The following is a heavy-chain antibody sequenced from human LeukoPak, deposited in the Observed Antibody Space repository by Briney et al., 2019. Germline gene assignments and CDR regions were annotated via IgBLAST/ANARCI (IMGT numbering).Heavy chain of an antibody. D-gene: IGHD3-10*01. V-gene: IGHV3-53*01. CDR2: IYSGGGT. CDR3: AKSMYFYGSGGADY. Sequence: GGSLRLSCAASGFTVSSKYMCWVRQAPGKGLEWVSAIYSGGGTYYADSVKGRFTISRVNSKNTLYLEMNSLRAEDTAAYYCAKSMYFYGSGGADYWGQGTLVTVSS. CDR1: GFTVSSKY. J-gene: IGHJ4*02.